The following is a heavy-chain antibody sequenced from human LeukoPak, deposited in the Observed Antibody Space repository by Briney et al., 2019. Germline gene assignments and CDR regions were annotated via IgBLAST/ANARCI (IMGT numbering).Heavy chain of an antibody. CDR3: ARDFDTSGYYFHY. D-gene: IGHD3-22*01. CDR1: GGSFSDYY. J-gene: IGHJ4*02. CDR2: TNHSGTT. Sequence: KPSETLSLTCAVYGGSFSDYYWSWIRQPPGKGLEWIGETNHSGTTVYSPSLKSRLTISLDTSKNQFSLKLTSVTAADTAVYYCARDFDTSGYYFHYWGQGTLVTVSS. V-gene: IGHV4-34*01.